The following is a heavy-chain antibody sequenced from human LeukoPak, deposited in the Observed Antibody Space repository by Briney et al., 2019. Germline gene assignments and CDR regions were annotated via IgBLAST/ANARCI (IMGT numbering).Heavy chain of an antibody. CDR2: IYYSGST. J-gene: IGHJ5*02. CDR1: GGSISSYY. D-gene: IGHD1-26*01. CDR3: ARHKRSHNWFDP. V-gene: IGHV4-59*08. Sequence: SESLSLTCTVSGGSISSYYWSWIRQPPGKGLEWIGYIYYSGSTNYNPSLKSRVTISVDTSKNQFSLKLSSVTAADTAVYYCARHKRSHNWFDPWGQGTLGTVSS.